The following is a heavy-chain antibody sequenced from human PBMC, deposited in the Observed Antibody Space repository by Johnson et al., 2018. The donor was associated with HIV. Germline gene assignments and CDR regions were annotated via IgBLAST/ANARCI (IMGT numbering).Heavy chain of an antibody. V-gene: IGHV3-66*02. CDR3: ARDDRELVTRGAFDI. CDR1: GITVSSTY. CDR2: LFSVGNT. D-gene: IGHD3-10*01. J-gene: IGHJ3*02. Sequence: MLLVESGGGVVQPGRSLRLSCAASGITVSSTYMSWVRQAPGKGLEWVSVLFSVGNTYYADSVKGRFTISRDNSRNLIYLQMNSLSAEDTAVYYCARDDRELVTRGAFDIWGQGTAVTVSS.